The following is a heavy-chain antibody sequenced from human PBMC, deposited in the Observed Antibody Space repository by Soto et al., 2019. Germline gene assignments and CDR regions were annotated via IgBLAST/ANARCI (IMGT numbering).Heavy chain of an antibody. V-gene: IGHV4-30-2*01. Sequence: LSLTCAVSGGSISSGGSSWTWIRRPPGKGLEWIGYIYHSGSTYYNPSLKSRVTISVDRSKNQFSLKLTSVTAADTAVYYCARGAVVNFDSWGQGTLVTVSS. CDR3: ARGAVVNFDS. J-gene: IGHJ4*02. D-gene: IGHD3-22*01. CDR1: GGSISSGGSS. CDR2: IYHSGST.